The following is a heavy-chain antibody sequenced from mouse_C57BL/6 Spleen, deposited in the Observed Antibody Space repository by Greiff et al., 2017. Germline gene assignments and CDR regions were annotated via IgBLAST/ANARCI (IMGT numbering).Heavy chain of an antibody. J-gene: IGHJ4*01. CDR1: GYAFTNYL. CDR2: INPGSGGT. V-gene: IGHV1-54*01. Sequence: QVQLQQSGAELVRPGTSVKVSCKASGYAFTNYLIEWVKQRPGQGLEWIGVINPGSGGTNYNEKFKGKATLTADKSSSTASMQLSSLTSEDSAVYFCARSRTGTGPYAMDYWGQGTSVTVAS. CDR3: ARSRTGTGPYAMDY. D-gene: IGHD4-1*01.